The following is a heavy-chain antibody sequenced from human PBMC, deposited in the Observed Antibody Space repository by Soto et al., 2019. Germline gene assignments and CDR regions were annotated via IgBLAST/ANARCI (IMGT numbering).Heavy chain of an antibody. V-gene: IGHV3-23*01. Sequence: GGSLRLSCAASGFTFSSFAMTWVRQAPGKGLQWVSIVSGRGDITYYADPVKGRFTISRDNSNNTLYLQMSSLRAEDTAIYYCAKTQGFIRDNWFDPWGQGTLVTVSS. J-gene: IGHJ5*02. CDR3: AKTQGFIRDNWFDP. CDR1: GFTFSSFA. CDR2: VSGRGDIT. D-gene: IGHD3-10*01.